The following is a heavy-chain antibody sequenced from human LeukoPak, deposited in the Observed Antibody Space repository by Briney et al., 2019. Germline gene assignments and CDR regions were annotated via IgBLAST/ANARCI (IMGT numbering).Heavy chain of an antibody. Sequence: PSETLSLTCTVSGGSISSHHWSWIRQPPGKGLEWIGYIYYSGNTNYKPSLKSRVTISVDTSKNQFSLKLTSVTAADTAVYYCARHLDIAASGTFDYWGQGTLVTVSS. V-gene: IGHV4-59*08. D-gene: IGHD6-13*01. CDR3: ARHLDIAASGTFDY. CDR1: GGSISSHH. CDR2: IYYSGNT. J-gene: IGHJ4*02.